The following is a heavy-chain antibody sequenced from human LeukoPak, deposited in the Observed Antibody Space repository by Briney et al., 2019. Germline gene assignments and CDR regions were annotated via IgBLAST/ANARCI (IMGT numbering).Heavy chain of an antibody. CDR3: ARDLGMVRGNFDY. V-gene: IGHV1-2*02. J-gene: IGHJ4*02. D-gene: IGHD3-10*01. CDR1: GYTFTGYY. Sequence: ASVKVFCKASGYTFTGYYMHWVRQAPGQGLEWMGWINPNSGGTNYAQKFQGRVTMTRDTSISTAYMELSRLRSDDTAVYYCARDLGMVRGNFDYWGQGTLVTVSS. CDR2: INPNSGGT.